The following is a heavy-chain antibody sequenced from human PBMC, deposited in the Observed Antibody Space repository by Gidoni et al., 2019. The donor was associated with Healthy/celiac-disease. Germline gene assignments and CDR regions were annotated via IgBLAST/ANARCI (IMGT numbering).Heavy chain of an antibody. Sequence: QVQLVQSGAEVKKPGASVKVSCKASGYTFTSYAMHWGRQAPGQRLEWMGWINAGNGNTKYSQKFQGRVTITRDTSASTAYMELSSLRSEDTAVYYCAFLAAADAFDIWGQGTMVTVSS. D-gene: IGHD6-13*01. CDR3: AFLAAADAFDI. J-gene: IGHJ3*02. V-gene: IGHV1-3*01. CDR1: GYTFTSYA. CDR2: INAGNGNT.